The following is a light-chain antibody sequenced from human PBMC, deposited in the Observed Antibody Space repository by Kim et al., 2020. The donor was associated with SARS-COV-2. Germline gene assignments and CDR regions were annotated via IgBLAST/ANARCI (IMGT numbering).Light chain of an antibody. J-gene: IGKJ2*01. Sequence: DIQMTQSPSTLSASVGDRVTITCRASQTITTWLAWYQQKPGRAPKLLIYDASSLKSGVPSRFSGSGSGTEFTLTISSLQPDDFATYYCQQYESYSYTFGQGTQL. CDR2: DAS. CDR1: QTITTW. CDR3: QQYESYSYT. V-gene: IGKV1-5*01.